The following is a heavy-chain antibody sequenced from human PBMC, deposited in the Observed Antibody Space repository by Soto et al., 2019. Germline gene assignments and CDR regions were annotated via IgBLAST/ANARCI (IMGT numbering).Heavy chain of an antibody. CDR2: IKSKTDGGTT. Sequence: GGSLRLSCAASGFTFSNAWINWVRQVPGKGLEWVGRIKSKTDGGTTDFAAPVKGRFAISRDDSKNMVYLQMNSLKTEDTAVYYCAAWPRSSWFDYWGQGTQVTVSS. CDR3: AAWPRSSWFDY. D-gene: IGHD6-13*01. V-gene: IGHV3-15*07. CDR1: GFTFSNAW. J-gene: IGHJ4*02.